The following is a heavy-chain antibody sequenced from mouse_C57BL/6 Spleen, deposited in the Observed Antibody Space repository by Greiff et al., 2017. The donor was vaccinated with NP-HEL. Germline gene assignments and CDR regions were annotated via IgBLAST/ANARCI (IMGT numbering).Heavy chain of an antibody. Sequence: EVQLQQSGPELVKPGASVKISCKASGYTFTDYYMNWVKQSHGKSLEWIGDINPNNGGTSYNQKFKGKATLTVDKSSSTAYMELRSLTSEDAAVYYCASWGDYGSSYWYFDVWGTGTTVTVSS. D-gene: IGHD1-1*01. J-gene: IGHJ1*03. CDR2: INPNNGGT. V-gene: IGHV1-26*01. CDR1: GYTFTDYY. CDR3: ASWGDYGSSYWYFDV.